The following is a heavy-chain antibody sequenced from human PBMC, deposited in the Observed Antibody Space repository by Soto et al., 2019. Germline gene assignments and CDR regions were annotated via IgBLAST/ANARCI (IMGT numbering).Heavy chain of an antibody. V-gene: IGHV4-34*01. CDR2: INHSGST. Sequence: LSLTCAVYGGSFSGYYWSWIRQPPGKGLEWIGEINHSGSTNYNPSLKSRVTMSVDTSKNQFSLKLSSVTAADTAVYYCARADVVVPAAISRPYYFDYWGQGTLVTVSS. D-gene: IGHD2-2*02. CDR1: GGSFSGYY. J-gene: IGHJ4*02. CDR3: ARADVVVPAAISRPYYFDY.